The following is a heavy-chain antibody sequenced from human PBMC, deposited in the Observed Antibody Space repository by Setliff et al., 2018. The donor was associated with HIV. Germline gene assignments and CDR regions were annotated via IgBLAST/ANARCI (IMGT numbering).Heavy chain of an antibody. CDR1: GYTFTSYW. Sequence: GESLKISCKVSGYTFTSYWIAWVRQMPGKGLEWMGIIFPGDSDTKYSPSFEGQVTISADKSINTAYLQWTSLRASDTAMYYCAKHMVRGAITGEAFDVWGQGTMVTVS. D-gene: IGHD3-10*01. V-gene: IGHV5-51*01. J-gene: IGHJ3*01. CDR2: IFPGDSDT. CDR3: AKHMVRGAITGEAFDV.